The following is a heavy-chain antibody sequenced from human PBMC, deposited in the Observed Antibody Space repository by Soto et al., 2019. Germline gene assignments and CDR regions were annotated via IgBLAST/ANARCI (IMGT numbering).Heavy chain of an antibody. CDR1: GFTFSSYA. CDR2: ISGSGGST. Sequence: PGXSRRLSCAASGFTFSSYAMSWFRQAPGKGLEWVSAISGSGGSTYYADSVKGRFTISRDNSKNTLYLQMNSLRAEDTAVYYCANGGGRDYAFDIWGQGTMVTVSS. D-gene: IGHD3-16*01. V-gene: IGHV3-23*01. J-gene: IGHJ3*02. CDR3: ANGGGRDYAFDI.